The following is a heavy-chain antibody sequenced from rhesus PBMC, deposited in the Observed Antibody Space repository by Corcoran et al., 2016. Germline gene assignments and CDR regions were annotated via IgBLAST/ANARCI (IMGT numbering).Heavy chain of an antibody. V-gene: IGHV4-80*01. CDR3: ARVDYGTKYHYYGFDS. J-gene: IGHJ6*01. D-gene: IGHD4-29*01. Sequence: QVPLQASGPGLVSASATLSLTCAVPGSSIRSSCWRWIRQTPGQGLEWIGEISGISGNTYFNASLKRRVSISRDASRNQLSLRLSSGTAADTAIYYCARVDYGTKYHYYGFDSWGQGVVVTVSS. CDR2: ISGISGNT. CDR1: GSSIRSSC.